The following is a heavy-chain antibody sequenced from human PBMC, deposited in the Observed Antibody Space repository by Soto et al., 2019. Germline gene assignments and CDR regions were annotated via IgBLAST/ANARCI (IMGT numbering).Heavy chain of an antibody. D-gene: IGHD6-19*01. V-gene: IGHV3-48*01. J-gene: IGHJ3*02. CDR1: GFTFSSYR. CDR3: ARDRDSSGPDAFDI. Sequence: EVQLVESGGGLVQPGGSLRLSCAASGFTFSSYRMNWVRQAPGKGLEWVSYISSSNSTIYYADSVKGRFTISRDNAKNSLDLQMYSLRAEDTGVYYCARDRDSSGPDAFDIWGQGTMVTVSS. CDR2: ISSSNSTI.